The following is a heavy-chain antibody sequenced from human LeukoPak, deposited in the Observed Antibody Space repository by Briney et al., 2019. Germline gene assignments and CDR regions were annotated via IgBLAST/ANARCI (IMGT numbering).Heavy chain of an antibody. CDR1: GFTFSSYG. V-gene: IGHV3-30*02. J-gene: IGHJ6*03. D-gene: IGHD6-19*01. Sequence: GGSLRLSCAASGFTFSSYGMHWVRQAPGKGLEWVAFIRYDGSNKYYADSVKGRFTISRDNSKNTLYLQMNSLRAEDTAVYYCAKVNKQWLAYYYYYYMDVWGKGTTVTISS. CDR3: AKVNKQWLAYYYYYYMDV. CDR2: IRYDGSNK.